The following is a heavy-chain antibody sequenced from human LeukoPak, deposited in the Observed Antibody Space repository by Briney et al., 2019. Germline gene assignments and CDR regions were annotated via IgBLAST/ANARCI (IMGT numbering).Heavy chain of an antibody. D-gene: IGHD2-2*01. J-gene: IGHJ4*02. CDR2: VIPILGTA. Sequence: VASVKVSCKASVGTFISYAINWVRQAPGQGLEWMGGVIPILGTANYAQKFQDRVTITADESTSTAYMELSSLRSEDTAIYYCASRLYCSNTRCRNFPFAYWGQGTLVTVSS. CDR3: ASRLYCSNTRCRNFPFAY. V-gene: IGHV1-69*13. CDR1: VGTFISYA.